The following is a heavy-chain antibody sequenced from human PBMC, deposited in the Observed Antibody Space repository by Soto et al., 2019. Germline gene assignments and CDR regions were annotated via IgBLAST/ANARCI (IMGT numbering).Heavy chain of an antibody. CDR2: ISYDGSNK. V-gene: IGHV3-30-3*01. CDR1: GFTFSSYA. J-gene: IGHJ4*02. Sequence: QVQLVESGGGVVQPGRSLRLSCAASGFTFSSYAMHWVRQAPGKGLEWVAVISYDGSNKYYADSVKGRFTISRDNSKNTLYLQMNSLRAEDTAVYYCAREVPVTPLGFDYWGQGTLVTVSS. D-gene: IGHD3-16*02. CDR3: AREVPVTPLGFDY.